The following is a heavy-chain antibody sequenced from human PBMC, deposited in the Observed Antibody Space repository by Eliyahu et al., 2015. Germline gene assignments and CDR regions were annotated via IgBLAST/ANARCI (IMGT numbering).Heavy chain of an antibody. J-gene: IGHJ4*02. V-gene: IGHV3-23*01. CDR2: ISSHGSSGFT. D-gene: IGHD5-12*01. Sequence: EVHLLESGGTLVQPGGSLRLSCAAXGXVFSSYAMAWVRQTPGKGLEWVSSISSHGSSGFTYYADSVKGRFTISRDNSKNTVYLQMNSLRAEDTALYYCAKLVAATNYFNYWGQGTLITVSS. CDR3: AKLVAATNYFNY. CDR1: GXVFSSYA.